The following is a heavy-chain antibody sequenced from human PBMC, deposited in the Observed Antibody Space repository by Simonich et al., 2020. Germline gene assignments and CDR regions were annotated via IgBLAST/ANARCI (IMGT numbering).Heavy chain of an antibody. J-gene: IGHJ6*02. V-gene: IGHV1-2*06. CDR3: ARVPGIYYYYGMDV. CDR2: INPNSGGT. CDR1: GYTFTGYY. D-gene: IGHD3-10*01. Sequence: GAEVKKPGASVKVSCKASGYTFTGYYMHWVRQAPGKGLEWKGRINPNSGGTNYAQKFQGRVTMTRDTSISTAYMELSRLRYDDTAVYYCARVPGIYYYYGMDVWGQGTTVTVSS.